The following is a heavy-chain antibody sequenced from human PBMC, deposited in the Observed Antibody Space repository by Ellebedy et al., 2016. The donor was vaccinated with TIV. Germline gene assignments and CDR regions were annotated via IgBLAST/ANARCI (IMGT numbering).Heavy chain of an antibody. V-gene: IGHV3-30*02. CDR3: VHSHSGDWFFGVDV. Sequence: PGGSLRLSCAASGFLFSNYAMHWVRQAPGKGLEWVAFIRNDGGNRAYAESVKGRFTISRDNYQKTLYLQMNSLRPEDTAVYYCVHSHSGDWFFGVDVWGPGTTVTVSS. J-gene: IGHJ6*02. D-gene: IGHD2-21*01. CDR1: GFLFSNYA. CDR2: IRNDGGNR.